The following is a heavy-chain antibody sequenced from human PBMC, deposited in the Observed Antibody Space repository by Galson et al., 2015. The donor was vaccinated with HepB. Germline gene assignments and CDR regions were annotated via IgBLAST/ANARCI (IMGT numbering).Heavy chain of an antibody. CDR3: ARDNSNWFNAAFDI. J-gene: IGHJ3*02. Sequence: SLRLSCAASGFTFDKYSMNWVRQAPGKGLEWVSSISSSGRNIFYADSVKGRFAISRDNAKNSLYLQMSSLRAEDTAVYYCARDNSNWFNAAFDIWGQGTVVTVSS. V-gene: IGHV3-21*01. CDR2: ISSSGRNI. CDR1: GFTFDKYS. D-gene: IGHD6-13*01.